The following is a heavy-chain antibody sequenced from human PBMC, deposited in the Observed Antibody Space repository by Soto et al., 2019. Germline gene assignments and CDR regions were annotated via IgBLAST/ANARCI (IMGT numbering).Heavy chain of an antibody. J-gene: IGHJ4*02. Sequence: PSETLSLTCTVSGGSISGYYWSWIRQPPGKGLEWIGYIYYSGSTNYNPSLKSRVTISVDTSKNQFSLKLSSVTAAGTAVYYCARGKRYYDFWSGSKSFFDYWRQRTLVTVSS. D-gene: IGHD3-3*01. V-gene: IGHV4-59*01. CDR2: IYYSGST. CDR1: GGSISGYY. CDR3: ARGKRYYDFWSGSKSFFDY.